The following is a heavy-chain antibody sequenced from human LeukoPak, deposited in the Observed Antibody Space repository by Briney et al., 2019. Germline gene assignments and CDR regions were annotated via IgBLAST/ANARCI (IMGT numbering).Heavy chain of an antibody. CDR1: GFTFSSYS. Sequence: GGSLRLSCAASGFTFSSYSMNWVRQAPGKGLEWVSSISSSSSYIYYADSVKGRFTISRDNAKNSLYLQMNSLRAEDMAVYYCAIVSRYDILTGYQPDFDYWGQGTLVTVSS. V-gene: IGHV3-21*01. CDR2: ISSSSSYI. J-gene: IGHJ4*02. D-gene: IGHD3-9*01. CDR3: AIVSRYDILTGYQPDFDY.